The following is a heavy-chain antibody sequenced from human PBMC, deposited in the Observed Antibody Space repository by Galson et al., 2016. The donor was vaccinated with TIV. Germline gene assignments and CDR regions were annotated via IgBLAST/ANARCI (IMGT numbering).Heavy chain of an antibody. CDR1: GGSVSRYY. D-gene: IGHD1-14*01. CDR2: IFTDGTT. CDR3: ATVNTNSRKYFDY. V-gene: IGHV4-4*07. Sequence: SLTCTVSGGSVSRYYWSWIRQSAGKGLEWIGRIFTDGTTTYNPSLKSRVTMSVDTSKRQFSLRLTSVTAADTAVYYCATVNTNSRKYFDYWGQGIKVTVSS. J-gene: IGHJ4*02.